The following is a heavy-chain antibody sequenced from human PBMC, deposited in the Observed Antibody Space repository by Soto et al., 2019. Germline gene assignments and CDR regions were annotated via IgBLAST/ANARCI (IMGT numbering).Heavy chain of an antibody. D-gene: IGHD2-8*01. CDR1: GYTLTELP. V-gene: IGHV1-24*01. J-gene: IGHJ5*02. Sequence: ASVKVSCKVSGYTLTELPMHWVRQAPGKGLEWMGGFDPEDGETIYAQKFQGRVTMTEDTSTDTAYMELSSLRSEDTAVYYCATALLADIVLMVYATGLDPWGQGTLVTAPQ. CDR3: ATALLADIVLMVYATGLDP. CDR2: FDPEDGET.